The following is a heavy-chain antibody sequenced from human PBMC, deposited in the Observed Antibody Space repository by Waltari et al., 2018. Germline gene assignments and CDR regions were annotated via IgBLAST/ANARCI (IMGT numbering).Heavy chain of an antibody. J-gene: IGHJ6*03. Sequence: EVQLLESGGGLVQPGGSLRLSCAASGFTFSSYAMRWARQAPGKGLEWVSAISGSGGSTYYADSVKGRFTISRDNSKNTLYLQMNSLRAEDTAVYYCAKGGGWHNYYYYYMDVWGKGTTVTVSS. V-gene: IGHV3-23*01. CDR3: AKGGGWHNYYYYYMDV. D-gene: IGHD2-21*01. CDR2: ISGSGGST. CDR1: GFTFSSYA.